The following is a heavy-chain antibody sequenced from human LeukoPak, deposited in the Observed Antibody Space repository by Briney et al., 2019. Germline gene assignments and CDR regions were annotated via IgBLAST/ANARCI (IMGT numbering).Heavy chain of an antibody. J-gene: IGHJ4*02. V-gene: IGHV3-30*18. CDR1: GFTFINYG. CDR3: AKDGGYGSGSYYPDY. Sequence: GGSLRLSCAASGFTFINYGMHWVRQAPGKGLEWVAVISYDGTNKYYADSVKGRFTISRDNSKNTLYLQMNSLRAEDTAVYYCAKDGGYGSGSYYPDYWGQGTLVTVSS. D-gene: IGHD3-10*01. CDR2: ISYDGTNK.